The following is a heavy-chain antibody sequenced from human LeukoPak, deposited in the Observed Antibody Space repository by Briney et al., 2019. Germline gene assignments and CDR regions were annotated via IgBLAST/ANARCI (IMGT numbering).Heavy chain of an antibody. J-gene: IGHJ6*02. CDR1: GGSISSYY. CDR2: IYYSGST. Sequence: ASETLSLTCTGAGGSISSYYWSWIRQPPGKGLEWIGYIYYSGSTNYNPSLKSRVTISVDTSKNQFSLKLSSVTAADTAVYYCARMYSGSLYYYYGMDVWGQGTTVTVSS. D-gene: IGHD1-26*01. V-gene: IGHV4-59*01. CDR3: ARMYSGSLYYYYGMDV.